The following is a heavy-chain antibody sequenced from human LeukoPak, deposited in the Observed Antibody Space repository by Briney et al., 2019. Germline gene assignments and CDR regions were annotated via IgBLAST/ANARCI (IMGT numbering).Heavy chain of an antibody. CDR2: INHSGST. D-gene: IGHD3-22*01. J-gene: IGHJ4*02. V-gene: IGHV4-34*01. CDR1: GGSFSGYY. Sequence: SETLSLTCAVYGGSFSGYYWSWIRQPPGKGLEWIGGINHSGSTNYNPSLKSRVTISVDTSKNQFSLKLSSVTAADTAVYYCALIYDSSGYYSTNYPFDYWGQGTLVTVSS. CDR3: ALIYDSSGYYSTNYPFDY.